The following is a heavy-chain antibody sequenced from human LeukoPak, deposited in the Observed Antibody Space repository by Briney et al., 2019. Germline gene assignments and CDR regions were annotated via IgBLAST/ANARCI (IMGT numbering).Heavy chain of an antibody. D-gene: IGHD3-22*01. CDR3: ARDSPYYYDSSGYFDY. J-gene: IGHJ4*02. CDR1: GGSISSTSYY. V-gene: IGHV4-39*07. Sequence: SETLSLTCTVSGGSISSTSYYWGWIRQPPGKGLEWIGSIYYTGSTYYNPSLKSRVTISVDTSKDQFSLKLSSATAADTAVYYCARDSPYYYDSSGYFDYWGQGTLVTVSS. CDR2: IYYTGST.